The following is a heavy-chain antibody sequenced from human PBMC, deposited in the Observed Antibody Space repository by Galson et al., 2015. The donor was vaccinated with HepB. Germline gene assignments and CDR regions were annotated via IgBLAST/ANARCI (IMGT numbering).Heavy chain of an antibody. D-gene: IGHD5-18*01. CDR3: ARDPYCYDRGAFVDY. Sequence: SLRLSCAASDFTFRDCYMSWIRQAPGKGLGGLSYITDDGSTMYYADSVKGRFSVSRDNAKKSLYLHMGSLRAEDTAVYYCARDPYCYDRGAFVDYWGQGTVVTVSS. V-gene: IGHV3-11*01. J-gene: IGHJ4*02. CDR2: ITDDGSTM. CDR1: DFTFRDCY.